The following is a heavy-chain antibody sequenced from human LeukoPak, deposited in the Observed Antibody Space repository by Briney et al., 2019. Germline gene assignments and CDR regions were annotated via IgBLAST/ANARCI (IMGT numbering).Heavy chain of an antibody. V-gene: IGHV3-48*01. Sequence: PGGSLRLSXAASGFTLSSYSMNWVRQAPGKGLEWVSYISSSSPTIYYADSVKGRFIISRDNAKNSLYLQMNSLRAEDTAVYYCARDYGAYFDYWGQGTLVTVSS. CDR2: ISSSSPTI. CDR1: GFTLSSYS. D-gene: IGHD4-17*01. J-gene: IGHJ4*02. CDR3: ARDYGAYFDY.